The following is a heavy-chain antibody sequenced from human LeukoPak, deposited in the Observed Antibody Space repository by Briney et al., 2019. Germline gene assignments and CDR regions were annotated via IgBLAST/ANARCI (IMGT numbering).Heavy chain of an antibody. D-gene: IGHD5-18*01. V-gene: IGHV3-74*01. CDR3: ARDAVDTANAV. J-gene: IGHJ6*02. CDR1: GFTFTTYW. CDR2: INSDGSIT. Sequence: GGPLRLSCAASGFTFTTYWMHWVRQAPGKGLVWVSHINSDGSITSYADSVKGRFTISRDNAKNTLYLQMNSLRAEDTAVYYCARDAVDTANAVWGQGTTVTVSS.